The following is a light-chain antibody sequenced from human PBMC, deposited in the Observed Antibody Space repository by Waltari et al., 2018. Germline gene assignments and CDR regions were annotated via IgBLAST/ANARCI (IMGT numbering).Light chain of an antibody. CDR2: DAS. J-gene: IGKJ1*01. CDR3: QQYGSSPPGT. V-gene: IGKV3-20*01. Sequence: EIVLTQSPGTLSLSPGERATLSCRASQSINNNYLAWYQHKPGQAPRFLIYDASSRATGIPDRFSGSRSGTDFTLTISRLEPEDFAVYYCQQYGSSPPGTFGQGTKVEIK. CDR1: QSINNNY.